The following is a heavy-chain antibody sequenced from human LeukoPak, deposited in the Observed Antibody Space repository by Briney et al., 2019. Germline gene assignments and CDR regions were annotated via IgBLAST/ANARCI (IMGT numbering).Heavy chain of an antibody. Sequence: GSLRLSCAASGFTFSSYTMNWVRQAPGKGLEWVSSISGSSRHKYYADSVKGRFTISRDNAKNSLYLQMNSLRAEDTAVYYCAKEGYYYDSSGYYYFDYWGQGTLVTISS. D-gene: IGHD3-22*01. V-gene: IGHV3-21*01. CDR2: ISGSSRHK. CDR1: GFTFSSYT. J-gene: IGHJ4*02. CDR3: AKEGYYYDSSGYYYFDY.